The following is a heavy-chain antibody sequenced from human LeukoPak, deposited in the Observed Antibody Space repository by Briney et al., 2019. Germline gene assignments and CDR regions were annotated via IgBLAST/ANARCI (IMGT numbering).Heavy chain of an antibody. D-gene: IGHD4-17*01. CDR3: ARDDTVTHGGVAY. CDR1: GYTFTSYD. CDR2: MNPNSGNT. V-gene: IGHV1-8*01. Sequence: EASVKVSCKASGYTFTSYDINWVRQATGQGLEWMGWMNPNSGNTGYAQKFQGRVTMTRNTSISTAYMELSSLRSEDTAVYYCARDDTVTHGGVAYWGQGTLVTVSS. J-gene: IGHJ4*02.